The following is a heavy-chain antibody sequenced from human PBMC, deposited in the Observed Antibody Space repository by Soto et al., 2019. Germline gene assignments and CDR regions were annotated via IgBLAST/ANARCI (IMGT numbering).Heavy chain of an antibody. V-gene: IGHV4-4*07. CDR2: IYTSGST. D-gene: IGHD2-15*01. J-gene: IGHJ4*02. CDR1: GGSISSYY. Sequence: SETLSLTCTVSGGSISSYYWSWIRQPAGKGLEWIGRIYTSGSTNYNPSLKSRVTMSVDTSKNQFSLKLSSVTAADTAVYYCARLTFLEEGYCSGGSCYYFDYWGQGTLVTVSS. CDR3: ARLTFLEEGYCSGGSCYYFDY.